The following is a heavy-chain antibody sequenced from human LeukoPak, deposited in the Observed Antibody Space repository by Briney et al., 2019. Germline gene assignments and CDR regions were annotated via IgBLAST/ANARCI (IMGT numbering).Heavy chain of an antibody. J-gene: IGHJ4*02. Sequence: GGSLRLSCAASGFTFCSYGMHWVRQAPGKGLEWVAFIRYDGSNKYYADSVKGRFTISRDNSKNTLYLQMNSLRAEDTAVYYCAKEQAGIAVAGTFGYWGQGTLVTVSS. CDR1: GFTFCSYG. D-gene: IGHD6-19*01. CDR2: IRYDGSNK. CDR3: AKEQAGIAVAGTFGY. V-gene: IGHV3-30*02.